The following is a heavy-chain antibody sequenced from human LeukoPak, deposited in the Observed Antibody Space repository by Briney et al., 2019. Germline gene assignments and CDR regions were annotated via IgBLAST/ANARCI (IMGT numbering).Heavy chain of an antibody. CDR2: ISWNSGSI. J-gene: IGHJ4*02. CDR1: GFTFDDYA. CDR3: AKDTHSSGWYYFDY. V-gene: IGHV3-9*01. Sequence: GGSLRLSCAASGFTFDDYAMHWVRQAPGKGLEWVSGISWNSGSIGYADSVKGRFTISRDNAKNSLYLQMNSLRAEDTALYYCAKDTHSSGWYYFDYWGQGTLVTASS. D-gene: IGHD6-19*01.